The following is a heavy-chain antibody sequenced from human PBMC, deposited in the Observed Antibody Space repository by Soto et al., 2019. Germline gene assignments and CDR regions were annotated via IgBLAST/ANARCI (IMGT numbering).Heavy chain of an antibody. J-gene: IGHJ4*02. V-gene: IGHV5-51*01. CDR1: GYTFTTYW. Sequence: GESLKISCKASGYTFTTYWIGWVRQMPGKGLEWMAIINPSDSDTRYSPSFQGQVTISADKSISTAYLQWSSLKASDTALYFCARQGPSISSDYWGQGTQVTVSP. CDR2: INPSDSDT. CDR3: ARQGPSISSDY. D-gene: IGHD3-9*01.